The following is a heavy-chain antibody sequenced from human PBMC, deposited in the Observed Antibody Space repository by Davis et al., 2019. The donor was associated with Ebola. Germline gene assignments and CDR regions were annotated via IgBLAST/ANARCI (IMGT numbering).Heavy chain of an antibody. J-gene: IGHJ6*04. CDR3: AKEEFGMDV. V-gene: IGHV3-7*01. CDR2: IKQDGSEK. Sequence: PGGSLRLSCTASGFTFGDYAMSWFRQAPGKGLEWVANIKQDGSEKYYVDSVKGRFTISRDNAKNSLYLQMNSLRAEDTAVYYCAKEEFGMDVWGKGTTVTVSS. CDR1: GFTFGDYA. D-gene: IGHD3-10*01.